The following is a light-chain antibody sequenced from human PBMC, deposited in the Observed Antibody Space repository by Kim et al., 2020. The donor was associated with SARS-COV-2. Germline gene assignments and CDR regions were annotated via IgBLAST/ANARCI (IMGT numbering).Light chain of an antibody. CDR1: QDITNY. Sequence: ASVGDRVTITCQASQDITNYLNWYQHKAGKAPKLLIYHSSNLEAGVPSRFSGSGSGTHFTFTIGSLQPEDIATYYCQQNDNVPLTFGGGTKVDIK. CDR2: HSS. J-gene: IGKJ4*01. CDR3: QQNDNVPLT. V-gene: IGKV1-33*01.